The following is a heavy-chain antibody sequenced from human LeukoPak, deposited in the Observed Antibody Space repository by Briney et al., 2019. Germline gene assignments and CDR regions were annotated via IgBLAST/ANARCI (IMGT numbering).Heavy chain of an antibody. D-gene: IGHD3/OR15-3a*01. V-gene: IGHV3-66*03. J-gene: IGHJ5*02. CDR2: IRDSGEA. Sequence: PGGSLRLSCAVSGFLVSDYYMSWVRQAPGKGLEWVGLIRDSGEAFYADFVRGRFAISRDESENTLYLQMNSLRVEDTAVYFCARDRAALQDWVEFDPWGQGTPVIVSS. CDR1: GFLVSDYY. CDR3: ARDRAALQDWVEFDP.